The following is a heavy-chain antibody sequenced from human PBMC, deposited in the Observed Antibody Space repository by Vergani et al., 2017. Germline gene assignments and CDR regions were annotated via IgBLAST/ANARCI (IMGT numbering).Heavy chain of an antibody. V-gene: IGHV3-21*01. D-gene: IGHD3-22*01. CDR2: ISSSSSYI. CDR3: ARDLFYYDSSGYYSGFFDG. Sequence: VQLVESGGGVVQPGRSLRLSFAASGFTFSSYSMKWVRQAPGKGLEWVSSISSSSSYIYYADSVKGRFTISRDNAKNSLYLQMNSLRAEDTAVYYCARDLFYYDSSGYYSGFFDGGGQGTLVTVSS. J-gene: IGHJ4*02. CDR1: GFTFSSYS.